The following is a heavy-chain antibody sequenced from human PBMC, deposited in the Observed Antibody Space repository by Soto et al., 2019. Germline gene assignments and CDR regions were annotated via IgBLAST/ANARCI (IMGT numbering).Heavy chain of an antibody. CDR1: GFTFSSYW. CDR3: ARGDTAANWYFDL. Sequence: WGSLRLSCAASGFTFSSYWMSWVRQAPGKGLEWVANIKQDGSEKYYVDSVKGRFTISRDNAKNSLYLQMNSLRAEDTAVYYCARGDTAANWYFDLWGRGTLVTVSS. V-gene: IGHV3-7*01. D-gene: IGHD2-15*01. CDR2: IKQDGSEK. J-gene: IGHJ2*01.